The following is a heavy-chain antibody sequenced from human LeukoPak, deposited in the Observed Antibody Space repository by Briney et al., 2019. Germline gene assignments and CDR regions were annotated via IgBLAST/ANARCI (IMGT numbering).Heavy chain of an antibody. V-gene: IGHV3-48*02. D-gene: IGHD3-3*01. J-gene: IGHJ3*02. CDR2: ISSSSSTI. CDR3: ARDLAAYYDFWSGYFPHIDAFDI. CDR1: GFTFSSYS. Sequence: GGSLRLSCAASGFTFSSYSMNWVRQAPGKRLEWVSYISSSSSTIYYADSVKGRFTISRDNAKNSLYLQMNSLRDEDTAVYYCARDLAAYYDFWSGYFPHIDAFDIWGQGTMVTVSS.